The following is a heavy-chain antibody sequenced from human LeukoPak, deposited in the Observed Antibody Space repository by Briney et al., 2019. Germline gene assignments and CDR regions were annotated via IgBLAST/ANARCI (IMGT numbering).Heavy chain of an antibody. CDR2: IYYSGST. V-gene: IGHV4-39*07. CDR3: ARVDVFGVVSSDYYYYYMDV. J-gene: IGHJ6*03. D-gene: IGHD3-3*01. Sequence: SETLSLTCTVSGGSISSSSYYWGWIRQPPGKGLEWIGSIYYSGSTYYNPSLKSRVTISVDTSNNEFSLRLTSVTAADTAVYYCARVDVFGVVSSDYYYYYMDVWGKGTTVTVSS. CDR1: GGSISSSSYY.